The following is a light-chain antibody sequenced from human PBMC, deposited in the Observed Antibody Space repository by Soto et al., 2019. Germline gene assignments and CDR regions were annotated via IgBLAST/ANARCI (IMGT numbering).Light chain of an antibody. V-gene: IGKV3-20*01. Sequence: EIVLTQCPGTLSLSPAERATLSCRASQSVCKEYLAWYPRKPGQAPRLLIYGASNRATGIPDRFSGSGSGTDFTLTISRLEPEDFAMFFCQQYGSSPLTFGQGTKV. CDR3: QQYGSSPLT. CDR2: GAS. J-gene: IGKJ1*01. CDR1: QSVCKEY.